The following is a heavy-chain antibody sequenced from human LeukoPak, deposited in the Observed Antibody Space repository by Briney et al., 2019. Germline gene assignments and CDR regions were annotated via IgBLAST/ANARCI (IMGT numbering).Heavy chain of an antibody. J-gene: IGHJ4*02. CDR1: GFTFSSYG. CDR3: ARDRSSYYDSSGLRRAGDY. CDR2: IWYDGSNK. D-gene: IGHD3-22*01. Sequence: GRSLRLSCAASGFTFSSYGMHWVRQAPGKGLEWVAVIWYDGSNKYYADSVKGRFTISRDNSKNSLYLQMNSLRAEDTAVYYCARDRSSYYDSSGLRRAGDYWGQGTLVTVSS. V-gene: IGHV3-33*01.